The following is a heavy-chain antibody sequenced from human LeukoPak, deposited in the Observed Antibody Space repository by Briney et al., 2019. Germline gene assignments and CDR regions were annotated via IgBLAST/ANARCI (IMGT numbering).Heavy chain of an antibody. Sequence: NPSETLSLTCTVSGGSISSGDYYWSWIRQPPGKGLEWIGYIYYSGSTYYNPSLKSRVTISVDTSKNQFSLKLSSVTAADTAVRYCARGGWRTSYYYYMDAWGKGTTVTVSS. CDR2: IYYSGST. CDR3: ARGGWRTSYYYYMDA. CDR1: GGSISSGDYY. V-gene: IGHV4-30-4*08. D-gene: IGHD1-14*01. J-gene: IGHJ6*03.